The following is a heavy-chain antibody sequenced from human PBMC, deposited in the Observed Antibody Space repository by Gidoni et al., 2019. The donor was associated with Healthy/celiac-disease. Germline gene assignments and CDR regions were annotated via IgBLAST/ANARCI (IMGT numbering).Heavy chain of an antibody. CDR2: ISGSGGSP. D-gene: IGHD3-3*01. CDR3: AKDDFWSGYPKRYFDY. Sequence: EVQMLESGGGVVQRGGALRLSREASGFTLSSDAMSWVRQAPGKGLELFSAISGSGGSPYSAYSVTGRFTISRDNSKNTLYLQMNSLRAEDTAVSYCAKDDFWSGYPKRYFDYWGQGTLVTVSS. J-gene: IGHJ4*02. CDR1: GFTLSSDA. V-gene: IGHV3-23*01.